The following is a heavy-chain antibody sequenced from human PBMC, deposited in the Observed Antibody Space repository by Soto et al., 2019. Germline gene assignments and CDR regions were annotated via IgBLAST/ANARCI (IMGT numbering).Heavy chain of an antibody. J-gene: IGHJ5*02. CDR3: ARGVTSLSHNWFDP. CDR1: GGSISSYY. Sequence: LSLTCTVSGGSISSYYWSWIRQPPGKGLEWIGYIYYSGSTNYNPSLKSRVTISVDTSKNQFSLKLSSVTAADTAVYYCARGVTSLSHNWFDPWGQGTLVTVSS. D-gene: IGHD2-21*02. V-gene: IGHV4-59*01. CDR2: IYYSGST.